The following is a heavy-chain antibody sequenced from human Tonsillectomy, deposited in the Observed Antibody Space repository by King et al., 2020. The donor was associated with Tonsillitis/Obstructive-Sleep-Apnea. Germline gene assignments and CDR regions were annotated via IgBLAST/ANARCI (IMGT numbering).Heavy chain of an antibody. CDR3: TTDIVVVPAAMGLDY. J-gene: IGHJ4*02. V-gene: IGHV3-15*01. Sequence: VQLVESGGGLVKPGGSLRLSCAASGFTFSNAWMSWVRQAPGKGLEWVGRIKSKTDGGTTDYAAPVKGRFTISRDDSKNTLYLQMNSLKTEDTAVYYCTTDIVVVPAAMGLDYWGQGTLVTVSS. CDR2: IKSKTDGGTT. D-gene: IGHD2-2*01. CDR1: GFTFSNAW.